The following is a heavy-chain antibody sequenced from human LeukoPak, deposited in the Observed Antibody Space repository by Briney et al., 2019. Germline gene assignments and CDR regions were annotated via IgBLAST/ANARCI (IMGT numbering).Heavy chain of an antibody. Sequence: GGSLRLSCAASGFTFSSYAMSWVRQAPGKGLEWVSAISGSGASTYYADSVKGRFTISRDNSKKTLYLQMNSMRAEDTAVYYCAKKAKGIAVAGPDAFDIWGQGTMVTVSS. J-gene: IGHJ3*02. D-gene: IGHD6-19*01. V-gene: IGHV3-23*01. CDR2: ISGSGAST. CDR1: GFTFSSYA. CDR3: AKKAKGIAVAGPDAFDI.